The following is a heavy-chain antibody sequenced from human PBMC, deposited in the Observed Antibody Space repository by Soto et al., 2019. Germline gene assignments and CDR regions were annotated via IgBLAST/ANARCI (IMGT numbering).Heavy chain of an antibody. Sequence: QVQLEHSGAEVKKPGASVKVSCKVSGYTLTELSMHWVRQAPGKGLEWLGGFDPAHGETVYAQKYQGRVTMTEDTSTDTAYMELSSLRSEDTAVYYCATASTVTRSIDCFDPWGQGTLVTVSS. J-gene: IGHJ5*02. D-gene: IGHD4-17*01. CDR2: FDPAHGET. CDR3: ATASTVTRSIDCFDP. V-gene: IGHV1-24*01. CDR1: GYTLTELS.